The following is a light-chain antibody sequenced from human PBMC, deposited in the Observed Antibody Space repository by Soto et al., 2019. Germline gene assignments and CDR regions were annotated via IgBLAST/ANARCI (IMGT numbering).Light chain of an antibody. CDR2: GNS. V-gene: IGLV1-40*01. Sequence: QSVLTQPTSVSGAPGQRVTISCTGSSSNIGTGYDVHWYQQIPGTAPKLLIYGNSNRPSGVPDRFSGSKSGTSASLAITGLQAEDEADYYCQSYDSSLSGPGVFGGGTKLTVL. CDR3: QSYDSSLSGPGV. CDR1: SSNIGTGYD. J-gene: IGLJ3*02.